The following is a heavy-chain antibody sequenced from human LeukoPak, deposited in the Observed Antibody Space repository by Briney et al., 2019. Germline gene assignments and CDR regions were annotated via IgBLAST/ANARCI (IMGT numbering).Heavy chain of an antibody. D-gene: IGHD6-13*01. CDR2: IKSKTDGETT. CDR1: EFTFSNAW. J-gene: IGHJ4*02. V-gene: IGHV3-15*01. CDR3: ITDAATIAAAGTGPY. Sequence: GGSLRLSCAASEFTFSNAWMNWVRQAPGKGLEWVGLIKSKTDGETTDYAAPVKGRFTVSRDDSKNTLYLQMNSLKTEDTAVYYCITDAATIAAAGTGPYWGQGTLVTVSS.